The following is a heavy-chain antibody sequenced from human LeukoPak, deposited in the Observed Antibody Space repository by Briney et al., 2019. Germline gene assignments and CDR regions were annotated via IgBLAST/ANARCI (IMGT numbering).Heavy chain of an antibody. CDR2: ISYDGGNE. CDR3: ASPARRITIFGVPFDY. D-gene: IGHD3-3*01. CDR1: EFTFRSYA. Sequence: GGSLRLSCVASEFTFRSYAMHWVRQAPGKGLERVATISYDGGNEYYADSVKGRFTISRDNSKNTLYLQMNTLRPEDTAVYYCASPARRITIFGVPFDYWGQGALVTVS. V-gene: IGHV3-30-3*01. J-gene: IGHJ4*02.